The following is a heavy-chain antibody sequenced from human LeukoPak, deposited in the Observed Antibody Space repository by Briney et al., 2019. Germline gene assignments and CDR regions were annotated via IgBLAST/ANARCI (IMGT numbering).Heavy chain of an antibody. J-gene: IGHJ4*02. Sequence: GGPLALSCDASGFPSSTITLTSFARAPGKGLEWFSSISSSSNHVYNADSLKGRFTISRDNAKNSLYLQMSSLRAEDTAVYYCARDYSGSGYELDYWGQGTLVTVSS. D-gene: IGHD5-12*01. V-gene: IGHV3-21*01. CDR2: ISSSSNHV. CDR1: GFPSSTIT. CDR3: ARDYSGSGYELDY.